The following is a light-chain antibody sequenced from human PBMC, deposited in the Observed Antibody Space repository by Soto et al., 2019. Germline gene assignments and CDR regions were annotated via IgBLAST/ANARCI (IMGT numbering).Light chain of an antibody. CDR2: KAS. J-gene: IGKJ1*01. CDR3: QHYNSYSEA. V-gene: IGKV1-5*03. Sequence: IQITQSPSTLSASVGDTVTVTCRASQSIGRWLAWYQQKPGKAPKLLIYKASTLKSGVPSRFSGSGSGTEFTLTISSLQPDDFATYYCQHYNSYSEAFGQGTKVDI. CDR1: QSIGRW.